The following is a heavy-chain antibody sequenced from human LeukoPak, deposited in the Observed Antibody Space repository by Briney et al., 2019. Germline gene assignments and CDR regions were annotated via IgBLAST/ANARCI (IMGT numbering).Heavy chain of an antibody. CDR1: GFTFSSYA. V-gene: IGHV3-30-3*01. Sequence: GGSLRLSCAASGFTFSSYAMHWVRQAPGKGLEWVAVISYDANDKYYADSVKGRFTISRDKAKNSLYLQMNSLRAEDTAVYYCARVGVVPAAIPDGFDIWGQGTMVTVS. J-gene: IGHJ3*02. CDR2: ISYDANDK. CDR3: ARVGVVPAAIPDGFDI. D-gene: IGHD2-2*01.